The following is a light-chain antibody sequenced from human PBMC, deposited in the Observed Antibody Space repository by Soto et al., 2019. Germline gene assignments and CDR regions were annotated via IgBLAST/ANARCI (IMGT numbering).Light chain of an antibody. CDR2: WAS. J-gene: IGKJ2*02. V-gene: IGKV4-1*01. Sequence: DIVLTQSPDSLAVSLGERATINCKSSQSILFSSNNKNYLAWYQQKPGQPPKLLIYWASTRESGFPGGFSGGWSGTDFTLTISSLQAEDVAVYYCQKYYSTPRTFGQGTKLGI. CDR1: QSILFSSNNKNY. CDR3: QKYYSTPRT.